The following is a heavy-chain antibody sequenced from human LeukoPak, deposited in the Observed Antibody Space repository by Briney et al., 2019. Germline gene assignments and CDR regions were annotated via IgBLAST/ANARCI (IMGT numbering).Heavy chain of an antibody. CDR1: GGSINSYF. CDR2: LHNTGRS. J-gene: IGHJ4*02. CDR3: ARTAVVSDIDS. V-gene: IGHV4-59*01. D-gene: IGHD4-23*01. Sequence: SETLSLTCTVSGGSINSYFWSWIRQPPGKRLEWIGYLHNTGRSGYNPSLEGRATMSLDRSGNQLSLKLSSVTAADTAVYYCARTAVVSDIDSWGQGTLVTVSS.